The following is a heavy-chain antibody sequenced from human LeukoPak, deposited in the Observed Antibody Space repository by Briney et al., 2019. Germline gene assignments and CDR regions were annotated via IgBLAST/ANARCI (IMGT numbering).Heavy chain of an antibody. CDR2: IIPIFGTA. CDR1: RGTFSSYA. Sequence: RASVKVSCKASRGTFSSYAISWVRQAPGQGLEWMGGIIPIFGTANYAQKFQGRVTITADESTSTAYMELSSLRSEDTAVYYCARFGHGQYGSGSSLNWFDPWGQGTLVTVSS. J-gene: IGHJ5*02. V-gene: IGHV1-69*01. CDR3: ARFGHGQYGSGSSLNWFDP. D-gene: IGHD3-10*01.